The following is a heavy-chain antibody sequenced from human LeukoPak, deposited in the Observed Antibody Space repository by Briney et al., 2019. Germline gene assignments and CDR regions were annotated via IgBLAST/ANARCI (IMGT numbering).Heavy chain of an antibody. Sequence: SVKVSCKASGGTFSSYAISWVRQAPGQGLEWMGGIIPIFGTANYAQKFQGGVTITADESASTAYMELSSLRSEDTAVYYCARDRCRGNYCGSWGQGTLVTVSS. D-gene: IGHD1-7*01. CDR2: IIPIFGTA. CDR1: GGTFSSYA. J-gene: IGHJ4*02. V-gene: IGHV1-69*13. CDR3: ARDRCRGNYCGS.